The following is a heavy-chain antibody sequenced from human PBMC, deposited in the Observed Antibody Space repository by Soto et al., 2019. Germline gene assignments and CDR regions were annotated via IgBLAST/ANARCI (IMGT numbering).Heavy chain of an antibody. CDR2: ISGSGGST. V-gene: IGHV3-23*01. Sequence: AGGSLRLSCAASGFTFSSYAMSWVRQAPGKGLEWVSAISGSGGSTYYADSVKGRFTISRDNSKNTLYLQMNSLRAEDTAVYYCAKSHYYDSSGESSETMDVWGQGTKVTVSS. D-gene: IGHD3-22*01. J-gene: IGHJ6*02. CDR3: AKSHYYDSSGESSETMDV. CDR1: GFTFSSYA.